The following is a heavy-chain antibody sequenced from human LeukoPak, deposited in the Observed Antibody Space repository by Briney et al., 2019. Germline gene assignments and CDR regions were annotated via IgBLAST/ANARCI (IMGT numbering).Heavy chain of an antibody. CDR2: IYYSGST. D-gene: IGHD2-21*02. CDR3: ARTYCGGDCYYRY. CDR1: GGSISSYS. Sequence: PSETLSLTCTVSGGSISSYSWSWIRQPPGKGLEWIGYIYYSGSTNYNPSLKSRLTISVDTSKNQFSLNLSSVTAADTAVYYCARTYCGGDCYYRYWGQGTLVTVSS. V-gene: IGHV4-59*01. J-gene: IGHJ4*02.